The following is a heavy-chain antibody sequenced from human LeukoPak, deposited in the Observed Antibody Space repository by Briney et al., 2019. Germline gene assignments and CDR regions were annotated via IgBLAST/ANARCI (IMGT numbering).Heavy chain of an antibody. CDR2: MNPNSGNT. Sequence: GASVKVSCKASGYTFTSYEINWVRQATGQGLEWMGWMNPNSGNTGYAQKFQGRVTMTRNTSISTAYMELSSLRSEDTAVYYCARGATMVRGSIYYYYGMDVWGQGTTVTVSS. J-gene: IGHJ6*02. D-gene: IGHD3-10*01. CDR1: GYTFTSYE. CDR3: ARGATMVRGSIYYYYGMDV. V-gene: IGHV1-8*01.